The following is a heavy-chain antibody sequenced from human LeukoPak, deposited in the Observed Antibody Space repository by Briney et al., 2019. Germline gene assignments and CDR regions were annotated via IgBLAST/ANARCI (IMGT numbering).Heavy chain of an antibody. D-gene: IGHD3-22*01. CDR2: ISGGGST. CDR3: AKTGDSSSYYYGVDY. Sequence: GGSLRLSCAASGFTFSSYAMSWVRQAPGKGLEWVSSISGGGSTYYADSVKGRFTISRDNSKSTLCLQMNSVRAEDTAVYYCAKTGDSSSYYYGVDYWGQGTLVTVSS. CDR1: GFTFSSYA. J-gene: IGHJ4*02. V-gene: IGHV3-23*01.